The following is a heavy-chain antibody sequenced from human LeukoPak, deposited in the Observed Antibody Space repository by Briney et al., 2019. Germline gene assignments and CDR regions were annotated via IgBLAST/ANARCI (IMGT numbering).Heavy chain of an antibody. CDR2: INDRGDHT. D-gene: IGHD3-22*01. CDR1: GFTFSSYA. J-gene: IGHJ4*02. CDR3: AKHNAYDNSGYSYHFDS. Sequence: GGSLRLSCAASGFTFSSYAMTWVRQAPGKGLEWVSAINDRGDHTYYTDSVKGRFTISRDHSKSTLYLQMISLRAEDTAVYYCAKHNAYDNSGYSYHFDSWGQGTLVTVSS. V-gene: IGHV3-23*01.